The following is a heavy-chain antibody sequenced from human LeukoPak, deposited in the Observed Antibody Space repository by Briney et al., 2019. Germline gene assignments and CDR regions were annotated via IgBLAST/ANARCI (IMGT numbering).Heavy chain of an antibody. Sequence: SETLSLTCTVSGYSISSGYYWGWIRQPPGKGLEWIGSIDHSGSTYYNPSLKSRVTISVDTSKNQFSLKLSSVTAADTAVYYCARVGVGGASYFTWGQGTLVTVSS. CDR3: ARVGVGGASYFT. V-gene: IGHV4-38-2*02. CDR1: GYSISSGYY. CDR2: IDHSGST. J-gene: IGHJ4*02. D-gene: IGHD1-26*01.